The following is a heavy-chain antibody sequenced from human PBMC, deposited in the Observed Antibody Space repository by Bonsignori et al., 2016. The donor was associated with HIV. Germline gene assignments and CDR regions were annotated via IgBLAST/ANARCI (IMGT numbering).Heavy chain of an antibody. CDR2: INHSGST. J-gene: IGHJ4*02. CDR3: ASTLPVAGEFDY. Sequence: RQAPGKGLEWIGEINHSGSTNYNPSLKSRVTISVDTSKNQFSLKLSSVTAADTAVYYCASTLPVAGEFDYWGQGTLVTVSS. V-gene: IGHV4-34*01. D-gene: IGHD6-19*01.